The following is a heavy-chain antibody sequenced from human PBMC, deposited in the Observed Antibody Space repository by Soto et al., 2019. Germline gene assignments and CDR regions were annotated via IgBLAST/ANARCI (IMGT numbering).Heavy chain of an antibody. CDR2: ISGSGSTT. D-gene: IGHD3-16*01. V-gene: IGHV3-23*01. Sequence: GGSLRLSCAASGFTFSSYAMSWVRQAPGKGLEWLSAISGSGSTTSYADSVKGRFTISRDNSNNTLYLQMNSLRAGDTAVYYCAKTLVTSGYFDYWGQGTLVTVSS. CDR3: AKTLVTSGYFDY. J-gene: IGHJ4*02. CDR1: GFTFSSYA.